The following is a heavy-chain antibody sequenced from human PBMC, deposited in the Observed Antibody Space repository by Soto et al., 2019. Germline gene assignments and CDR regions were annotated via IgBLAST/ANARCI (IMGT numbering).Heavy chain of an antibody. V-gene: IGHV1-18*01. CDR3: ARGLAAAGSTSSYGMDV. Sequence: ASVKVSCKASGYTFTSYGISWVRQAPGQGLEWMGWISAYNGNTNYAQKLQGRVTMTTDTSTSTAYMELRSLRSDDTAVYYCARGLAAAGSTSSYGMDVWGQGTTVTVSS. CDR1: GYTFTSYG. CDR2: ISAYNGNT. D-gene: IGHD6-13*01. J-gene: IGHJ6*02.